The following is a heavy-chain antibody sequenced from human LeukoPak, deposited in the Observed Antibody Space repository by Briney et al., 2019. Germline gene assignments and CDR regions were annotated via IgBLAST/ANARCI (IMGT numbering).Heavy chain of an antibody. CDR2: IIPIFGTA. J-gene: IGHJ1*01. D-gene: IGHD6-13*01. V-gene: IGHV1-69*06. Sequence: GASVKVSCKASGGTFSSYAISWVRQAPGQGLEWMGGIIPIFGTANYAQKFQGRVTITADKSTSTAYMELSSLRSEDTAVYYCATYSSSWYGSKYFQHWGQGTLVTVPS. CDR1: GGTFSSYA. CDR3: ATYSSSWYGSKYFQH.